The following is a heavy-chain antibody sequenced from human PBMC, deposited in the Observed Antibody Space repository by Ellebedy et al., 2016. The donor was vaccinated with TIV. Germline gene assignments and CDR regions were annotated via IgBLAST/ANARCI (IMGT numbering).Heavy chain of an antibody. CDR2: INPNSGGT. Sequence: AASVKVSCKASGYTFTGYYMHWVRQAPGQGLEWMGWINPNSGGTNYAQKFQGRVTMTRDTSISTAYMELSRLRSDDTAVYYCARPTGELELPDSSSFNWFDPWGQGTLVTVSS. V-gene: IGHV1-2*02. CDR3: ARPTGELELPDSSSFNWFDP. J-gene: IGHJ5*02. CDR1: GYTFTGYY. D-gene: IGHD1-7*01.